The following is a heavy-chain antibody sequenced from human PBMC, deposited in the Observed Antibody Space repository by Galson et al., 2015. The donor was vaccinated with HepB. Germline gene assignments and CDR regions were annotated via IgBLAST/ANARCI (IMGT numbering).Heavy chain of an antibody. CDR3: AKDLSGSYYDEAFDI. CDR1: GFTFSSYA. Sequence: LRLSCAASGFTFSSYAMSWIRQAPGKGLEWVSAINGSGGSTYYADSVKGRFTISRDNSENTLYLQMNSLRAEDTAVYYCAKDLSGSYYDEAFDIWGQGTMVTVSS. V-gene: IGHV3-23*01. J-gene: IGHJ3*02. D-gene: IGHD1-26*01. CDR2: INGSGGST.